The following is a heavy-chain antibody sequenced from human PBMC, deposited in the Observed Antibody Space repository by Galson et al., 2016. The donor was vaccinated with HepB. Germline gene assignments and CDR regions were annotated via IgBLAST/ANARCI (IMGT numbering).Heavy chain of an antibody. CDR2: IIPMLGTA. D-gene: IGHD3-9*01. Sequence: SVKVSCKASGGTFNTYAISWVRQAPGQGLEWMGGIIPMLGTAPYAQKFQGRVTITADESTSTAYMDLSSLRSEDTALYYCARGSEILTGYYANWGQGTLITVSS. CDR1: GGTFNTYA. V-gene: IGHV1-69*13. J-gene: IGHJ4*02. CDR3: ARGSEILTGYYAN.